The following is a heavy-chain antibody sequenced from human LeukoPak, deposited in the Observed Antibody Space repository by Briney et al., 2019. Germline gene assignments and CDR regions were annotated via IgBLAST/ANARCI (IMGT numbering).Heavy chain of an antibody. J-gene: IGHJ4*02. D-gene: IGHD6-13*01. CDR1: GYTFIGYY. CDR3: ARKYKVIAAAESNDY. V-gene: IGHV1-2*02. Sequence: ASVMVFCKASGYTFIGYYMHWVRQAPGEGLEWMGWINPNSGGKNYAQKFQGRLTITRDTSISTAYMELRRLRSDDAAVYYCARKYKVIAAAESNDYWGQGTLVTVSS. CDR2: INPNSGGK.